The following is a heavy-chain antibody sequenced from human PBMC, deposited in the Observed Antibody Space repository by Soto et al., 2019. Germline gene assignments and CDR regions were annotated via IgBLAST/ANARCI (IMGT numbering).Heavy chain of an antibody. CDR1: GFTFSNAW. J-gene: IGHJ4*02. CDR2: IKSKTDGGTT. V-gene: IGHV3-15*01. D-gene: IGHD2-15*01. Sequence: EVQLVESGGGLVKPGGSLRLSCAASGFTFSNAWMSWVRQAPGKGLEWVGRIKSKTDGGTTDYAAPVKGRFTISRDNSKNRLCLQMTGVKTWDTAVYYFPRLELGSGVRDYWGQGTLVTVSS. CDR3: PRLELGSGVRDY.